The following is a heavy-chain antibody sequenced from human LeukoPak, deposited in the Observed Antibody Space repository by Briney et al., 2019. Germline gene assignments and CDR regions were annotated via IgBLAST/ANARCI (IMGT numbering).Heavy chain of an antibody. CDR3: ARFLEWSVRWVDY. CDR2: IYYSGST. D-gene: IGHD3-3*01. Sequence: SETLSLTCTVSGGSISSSSYYWGWIRQPPGKGLEWIGSIYYSGSTYYNPSLKSRVTISVDTSKNQFSLKLSSVTAADTAVYYCARFLEWSVRWVDYWGQGTLVTVSS. J-gene: IGHJ4*02. V-gene: IGHV4-39*01. CDR1: GGSISSSSYY.